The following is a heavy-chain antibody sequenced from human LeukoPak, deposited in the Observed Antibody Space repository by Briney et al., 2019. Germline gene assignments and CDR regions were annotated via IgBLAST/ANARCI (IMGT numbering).Heavy chain of an antibody. CDR1: GFTFSSYA. V-gene: IGHV3-30*04. CDR3: ARVGWSWAFDI. CDR2: ISHDGSNK. J-gene: IGHJ3*02. D-gene: IGHD3-3*01. Sequence: GGSLRLSCAASGFTFSSYAMHWVRQAPGKGLEWVAVISHDGSNKYYADSVKGRFTISRDNSKNTLYLQMNSLRAEDTAVYYCARVGWSWAFDIWGQGTMVTVSS.